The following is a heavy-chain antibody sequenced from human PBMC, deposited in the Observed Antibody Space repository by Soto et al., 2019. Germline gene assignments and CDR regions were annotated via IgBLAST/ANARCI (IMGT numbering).Heavy chain of an antibody. CDR1: GYTFTSYA. CDR2: INAGNGNT. D-gene: IGHD4-17*01. V-gene: IGHV1-3*01. Sequence: ASVKVSCKASGYTFTSYAMHWVRQAPGQRLEWMGWINAGNGNTKYSQKFQGRVTITRDTSASTAYMELSSLRSEDTAVYYCARVAHDYGDYGTPNFDYWGQGTLVTVSS. J-gene: IGHJ4*02. CDR3: ARVAHDYGDYGTPNFDY.